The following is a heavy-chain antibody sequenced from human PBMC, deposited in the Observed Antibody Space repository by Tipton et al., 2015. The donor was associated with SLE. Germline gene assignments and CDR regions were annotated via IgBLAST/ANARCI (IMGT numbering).Heavy chain of an antibody. V-gene: IGHV4-34*01. Sequence: TLSLTCAVYGGSFSGYYWSWIRQPPGKGLEWIGEINHSGSTNYNPSLKSRFTISVDTSKNQFSLKLSSVTAADTAVYYCASRQWLPTTGSEYFQHWGQGTLVTVSS. J-gene: IGHJ1*01. CDR2: INHSGST. D-gene: IGHD6-19*01. CDR3: ASRQWLPTTGSEYFQH. CDR1: GGSFSGYY.